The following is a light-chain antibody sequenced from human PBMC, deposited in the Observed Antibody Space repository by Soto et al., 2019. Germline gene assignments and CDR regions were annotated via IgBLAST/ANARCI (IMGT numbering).Light chain of an antibody. Sequence: DIVMTQSPDSLAVSLGERATINCKSSQSVLSSPNNKNSLAWYQQKPGKPPKLFKYWASIREAGVPDRFSGRGSGTDFTLTIICLQAEDVAVYYCQQYYSTPPTFGQGTKVEIK. J-gene: IGKJ1*01. CDR3: QQYYSTPPT. CDR2: WAS. V-gene: IGKV4-1*01. CDR1: QSVLSSPNNKNS.